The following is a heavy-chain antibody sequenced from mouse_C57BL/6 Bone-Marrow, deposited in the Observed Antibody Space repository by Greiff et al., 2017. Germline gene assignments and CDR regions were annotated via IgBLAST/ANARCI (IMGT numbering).Heavy chain of an antibody. J-gene: IGHJ2*01. D-gene: IGHD2-4*01. Sequence: QVQLQQSGAELVKPGASVKLSCKASGYTFTSYWMHWVKQRPGQGLEWIGMIHPNSGSTNYNEKFKSKATLTVDKSSSTAYMQLSSLTSEDSAVYYCARRGALYYDYDVYFDYWGQGTTLTVSS. CDR2: IHPNSGST. V-gene: IGHV1-64*01. CDR3: ARRGALYYDYDVYFDY. CDR1: GYTFTSYW.